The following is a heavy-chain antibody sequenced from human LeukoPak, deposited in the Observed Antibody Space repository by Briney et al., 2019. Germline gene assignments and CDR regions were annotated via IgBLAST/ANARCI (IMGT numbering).Heavy chain of an antibody. CDR3: ARTAVGHYYYYMDV. V-gene: IGHV1-8*03. J-gene: IGHJ6*03. CDR2: MNPNSGNT. D-gene: IGHD4-17*01. Sequence: GASVKVSCKAAGYTFTSYDINWVRQATEQGLEWMGWMNPNSGNTGYAQKFQGRVTITRNTSISTAYMELSSLRSEDTAVYYCARTAVGHYYYYMDVWGKGTTVTVSS. CDR1: GYTFTSYD.